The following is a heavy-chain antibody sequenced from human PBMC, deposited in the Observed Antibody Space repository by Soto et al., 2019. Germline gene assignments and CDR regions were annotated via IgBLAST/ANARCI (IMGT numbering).Heavy chain of an antibody. CDR3: ARDFRITIFGVVIPYYYYYYGMDV. J-gene: IGHJ6*02. V-gene: IGHV3-7*05. Sequence: GGSLRLSCAASGFTFSSYWMSWVRQAPGKGLEWVANIKQDGSEKYYVDSVKGRFTISRDNAKNSLYLQMNSLRAEDTAVYYCARDFRITIFGVVIPYYYYYYGMDVWGQGTTVTVSS. CDR1: GFTFSSYW. D-gene: IGHD3-3*01. CDR2: IKQDGSEK.